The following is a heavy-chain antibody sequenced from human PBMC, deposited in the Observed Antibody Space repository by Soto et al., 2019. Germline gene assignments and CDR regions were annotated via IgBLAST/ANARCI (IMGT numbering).Heavy chain of an antibody. CDR2: ISYDGSNK. CDR3: ARETDGMDV. V-gene: IGHV3-30-3*01. CDR1: GFTFSSYA. Sequence: QVQLVESGGGVVQPGRSLRLSCEASGFTFSSYAMHWVRQAPGKGLEWVAVISYDGSNKYYADSVKGRFTISRDNSKNTLYLQMNSLRAEDTAVYYCARETDGMDVWGQGTTVTVSS. J-gene: IGHJ6*02.